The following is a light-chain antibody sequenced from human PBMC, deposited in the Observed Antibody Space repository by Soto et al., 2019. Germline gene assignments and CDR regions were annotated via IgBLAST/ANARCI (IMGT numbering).Light chain of an antibody. J-gene: IGLJ2*01. CDR2: RNN. CDR3: AAWDDSLSGPV. CDR1: SSNIGSYY. V-gene: IGLV1-47*01. Sequence: VLTQPPSASGTPGQRVTISCSGSSSNIGSYYVYWYQQLPGTAPKLLIYRNNQRPSGVPDRFSGSKSGTSASLAISGLRSEDEADYYCAAWDDSLSGPVFGGGTKLTVL.